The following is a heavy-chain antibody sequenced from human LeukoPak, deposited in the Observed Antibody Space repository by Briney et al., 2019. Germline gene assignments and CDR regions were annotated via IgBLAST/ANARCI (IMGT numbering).Heavy chain of an antibody. CDR3: ARDPITMVRGVIFRWFDP. CDR1: GYTFTGYY. CDR2: IKPNSGGT. V-gene: IGHV1-2*02. Sequence: ASVKVSCKASGYTFTGYYMHWVRQAPGLGLEWMGWIKPNSGGTNYAQQFQGRVTMTWATSISTAYMELSRLRSDDTAVYYCARDPITMVRGVIFRWFDPWGQGTLVTVSS. J-gene: IGHJ5*02. D-gene: IGHD3-10*01.